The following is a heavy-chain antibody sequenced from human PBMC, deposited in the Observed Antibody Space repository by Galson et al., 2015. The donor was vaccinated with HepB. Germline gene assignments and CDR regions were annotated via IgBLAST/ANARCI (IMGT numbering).Heavy chain of an antibody. V-gene: IGHV3-21*01. D-gene: IGHD3-22*01. Sequence: SLRLSCAASGFTFSTYNMNWVRQAPGKGLGWVSSISGSIRYIYYADSVKGRFTISRDNAKNSLYLQMNSLRAEDTAVYYCARHSYYDSSGYLTWVDYWGQGTLVTVSS. CDR1: GFTFSTYN. CDR3: ARHSYYDSSGYLTWVDY. CDR2: ISGSIRYI. J-gene: IGHJ4*02.